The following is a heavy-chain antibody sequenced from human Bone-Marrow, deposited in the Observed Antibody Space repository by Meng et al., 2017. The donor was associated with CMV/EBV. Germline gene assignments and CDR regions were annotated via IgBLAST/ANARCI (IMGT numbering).Heavy chain of an antibody. Sequence: YGGSCSGYYWSWIRQPPGKGLEWIGEINHSGSTNYNPSLKSRVTISVDTSKNQFSLKLSSVTAADTAVYYCARGRDSSSWYRYYFDYWGQGTLVTVSS. CDR1: GGSCSGYY. CDR3: ARGRDSSSWYRYYFDY. D-gene: IGHD6-13*01. V-gene: IGHV4-34*01. CDR2: INHSGST. J-gene: IGHJ4*02.